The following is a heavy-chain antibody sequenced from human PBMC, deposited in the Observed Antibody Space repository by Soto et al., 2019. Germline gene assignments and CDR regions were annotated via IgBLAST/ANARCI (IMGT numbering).Heavy chain of an antibody. CDR1: GLIFSDVW. Sequence: EVQLVESGGGLVKPGGSLRLSCAASGLIFSDVWMTWVRQAPGKGLEWFGGIKTKPDDGTIDYAAPVRGRFTISRDDPKNTLYLQMTSLTPDDTGVYYCTTSNLGVDFWGPGTLVTVSS. CDR2: IKTKPDDGTI. V-gene: IGHV3-15*01. D-gene: IGHD1-1*01. CDR3: TTSNLGVDF. J-gene: IGHJ4*02.